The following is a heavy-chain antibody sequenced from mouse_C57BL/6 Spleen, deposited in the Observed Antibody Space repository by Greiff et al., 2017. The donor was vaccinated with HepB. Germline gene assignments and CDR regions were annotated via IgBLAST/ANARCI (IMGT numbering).Heavy chain of an antibody. V-gene: IGHV1-80*01. CDR2: IYPGDGDT. Sequence: VQLQQSGAELVKPGASVKISCKASGYAFSSYWMNWVKQRPGKGLEWIGQIYPGDGDTNYNGKFKGKATLTADKSSSTAYMQLSSLTSEDSAVYFCARERLYYYGSSYFDYWGQGTTLTVSS. CDR1: GYAFSSYW. D-gene: IGHD1-1*01. CDR3: ARERLYYYGSSYFDY. J-gene: IGHJ2*01.